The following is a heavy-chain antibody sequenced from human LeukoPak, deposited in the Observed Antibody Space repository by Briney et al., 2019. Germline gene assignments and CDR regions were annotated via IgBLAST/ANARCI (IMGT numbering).Heavy chain of an antibody. Sequence: GGSLRLSCAASGFTFSSYGMHWARQAPGKGLEWVAVIWYDGSNKYYADSVKGRFTISRDNSKNTLYLQMDSLRAEDTAVYYCAKDGYYGSGPLDYWGQGTLVTVSS. D-gene: IGHD3-10*01. J-gene: IGHJ4*02. CDR2: IWYDGSNK. V-gene: IGHV3-33*06. CDR3: AKDGYYGSGPLDY. CDR1: GFTFSSYG.